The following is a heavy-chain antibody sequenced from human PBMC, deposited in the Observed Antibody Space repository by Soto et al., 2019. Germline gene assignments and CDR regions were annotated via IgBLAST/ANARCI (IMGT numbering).Heavy chain of an antibody. J-gene: IGHJ4*02. CDR3: ARRVKYGSERRPAYYLDF. D-gene: IGHD3-10*01. V-gene: IGHV4-4*09. CDR2: IYSSGST. Sequence: WAGILQPTGKGLEWIGHIYSSGSTNYNPSLKSRVTISVDTSKNQFSLKLRSVTAADTAVYYCARRVKYGSERRPAYYLDFWGQGTL.